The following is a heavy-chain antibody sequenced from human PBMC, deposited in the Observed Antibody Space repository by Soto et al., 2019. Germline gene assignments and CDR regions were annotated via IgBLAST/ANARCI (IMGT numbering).Heavy chain of an antibody. J-gene: IGHJ3*02. CDR1: GDSVSSNSAA. Sequence: LSLTCAISGDSVSSNSAAWNWIRQSPSRGLEWLGRTYYRSKWSNDYAVSVKSRITINPDTSKNQFSLQLNSVTPDDTAVYYCARDKSKLVLPLDAFDIWGQGTMVTVSS. D-gene: IGHD6-6*01. CDR2: TYYRSKWSN. V-gene: IGHV6-1*01. CDR3: ARDKSKLVLPLDAFDI.